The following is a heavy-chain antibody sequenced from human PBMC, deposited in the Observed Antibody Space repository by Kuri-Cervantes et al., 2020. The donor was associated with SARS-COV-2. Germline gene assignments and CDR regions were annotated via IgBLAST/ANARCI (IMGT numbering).Heavy chain of an antibody. J-gene: IGHJ5*02. V-gene: IGHV4-38-2*01. Sequence: SETLSLTCAVSGYSISSGYYWGRIRQPPGKGLEWIGSIYHSGSTYYNPSLKSRVTISVDTSKNQFSLKLSSVTAADTAVYYCARLKRGSNWFDPWGQGTLVTVSS. CDR2: IYHSGST. D-gene: IGHD2-15*01. CDR3: ARLKRGSNWFDP. CDR1: GYSISSGYY.